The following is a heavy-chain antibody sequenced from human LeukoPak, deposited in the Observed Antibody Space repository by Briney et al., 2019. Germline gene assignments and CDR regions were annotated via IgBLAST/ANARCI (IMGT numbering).Heavy chain of an antibody. J-gene: IGHJ5*02. V-gene: IGHV1-69*13. CDR3: AKTAMADNWFDP. Sequence: SVKVSCKASGGTFSSYAISWVRQAPGQGLEWMGGIIPIFGTANYAQKFQGRVTITADESTSTAYMELSSLRSEDTAVYYCAKTAMADNWFDPWGQGTLVTVSS. D-gene: IGHD5-18*01. CDR2: IIPIFGTA. CDR1: GGTFSSYA.